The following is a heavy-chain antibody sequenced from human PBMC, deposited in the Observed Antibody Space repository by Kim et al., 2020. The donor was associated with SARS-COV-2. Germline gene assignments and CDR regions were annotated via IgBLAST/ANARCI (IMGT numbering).Heavy chain of an antibody. CDR1: GFTFSSYW. D-gene: IGHD2-2*01. CDR2: IKQDGSEK. V-gene: IGHV3-7*03. Sequence: GGSLRLSCAASGFTFSSYWMSWVRQAPGKGLEWVANIKQDGSEKYYVDSVKGRFTISRDNAKNSLYLQMNSLRAEDTAVYYCARSEYQLLSFYYYYYYGMDVWGQGTTVTFSS. J-gene: IGHJ6*02. CDR3: ARSEYQLLSFYYYYYYGMDV.